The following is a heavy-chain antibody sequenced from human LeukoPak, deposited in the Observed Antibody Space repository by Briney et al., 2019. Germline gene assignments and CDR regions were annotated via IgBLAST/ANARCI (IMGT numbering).Heavy chain of an antibody. CDR3: ARDLMVTTYYYYYGMDV. CDR2: IKQDGSEK. J-gene: IGHJ6*04. V-gene: IGHV3-7*03. CDR1: GFTFSSYW. D-gene: IGHD4-17*01. Sequence: PGGSLRLSCAASGFTFSSYWMSWVRQAPGKGLEWVANIKQDGSEKYYVDSVKGRFTISRDNAKNSLYLQMNNLRAEDTAVYYCARDLMVTTYYYYYGMDVWGKGTTVTVSS.